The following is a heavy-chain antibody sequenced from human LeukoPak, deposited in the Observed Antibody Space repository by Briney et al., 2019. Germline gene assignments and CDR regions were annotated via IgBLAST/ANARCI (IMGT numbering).Heavy chain of an antibody. CDR1: GYTFTSYY. CDR3: AREPPRYSGSYLDDY. CDR2: INPSGGST. Sequence: GASVKVSCKASGYTFTSYYMHWVRQAPGQGLEWMGIINPSGGSTSYAQKFQGRVTMTRDTSTSTVYMELSSLRSEDTAVYYCAREPPRYSGSYLDDYWGQGTLVTVSS. V-gene: IGHV1-46*01. D-gene: IGHD1-26*01. J-gene: IGHJ4*02.